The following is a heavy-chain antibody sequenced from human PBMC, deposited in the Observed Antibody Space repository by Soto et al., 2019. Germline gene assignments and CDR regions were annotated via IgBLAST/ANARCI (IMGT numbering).Heavy chain of an antibody. CDR1: GGTFSSYA. V-gene: IGHV1-69*01. Sequence: QVQLVQSGAEVKKPGSSVKVSCKASGGTFSSYAISWVRQAPGQGLEWMGGIIPIFGTANYAQKFQGRVTITADESTSTAYRELSSLRSEDTAVYYCASDSYHYYDSSGYSSRMGAFDIWGQGTMVTVSS. CDR3: ASDSYHYYDSSGYSSRMGAFDI. J-gene: IGHJ3*02. D-gene: IGHD3-22*01. CDR2: IIPIFGTA.